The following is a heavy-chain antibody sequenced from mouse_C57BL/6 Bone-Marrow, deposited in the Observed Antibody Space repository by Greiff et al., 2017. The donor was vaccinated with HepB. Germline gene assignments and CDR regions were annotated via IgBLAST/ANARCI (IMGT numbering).Heavy chain of an antibody. D-gene: IGHD4-1*02. CDR2: IRNKANGYTT. Sequence: EVMLVESGGGLVQPGGSLSLSCAASGFTFTDYYMSWVRQPPGKALEWLGFIRNKANGYTTEYSASVKGLFTISRDNSQSILYLQMNALRAEDSATYDCARATGTGDFDNWGQGTTLTVSS. CDR3: ARATGTGDFDN. CDR1: GFTFTDYY. V-gene: IGHV7-3*01. J-gene: IGHJ2*01.